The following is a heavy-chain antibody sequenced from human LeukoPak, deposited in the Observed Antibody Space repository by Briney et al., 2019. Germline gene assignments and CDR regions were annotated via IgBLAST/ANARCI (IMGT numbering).Heavy chain of an antibody. Sequence: PSETLSLTCIVSGGSISSYYWSWIRQPPGKGLEWTGYIYYSGSTNYNPSLKSRVTISVDTSKNQFSLKLSSVTAADTAVYYCASHPLGYCSSPRCHDAFDIWGQGTMVTVSS. V-gene: IGHV4-59*08. J-gene: IGHJ3*02. CDR3: ASHPLGYCSSPRCHDAFDI. CDR1: GGSISSYY. CDR2: IYYSGST. D-gene: IGHD2-2*01.